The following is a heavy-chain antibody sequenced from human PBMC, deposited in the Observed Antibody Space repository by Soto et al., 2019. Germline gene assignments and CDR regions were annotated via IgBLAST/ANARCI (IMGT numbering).Heavy chain of an antibody. Sequence: SETLSLTCTVSGGSISSSSYYWGWIRQPPGKGLEWIGSIYYSGSTYYNPSLKSRVTISVDTSKNQFSLKLSSVTAADTAVYYCARHRRTIFGVVIMRFDPWGQGTLVNVSS. CDR1: GGSISSSSYY. CDR3: ARHRRTIFGVVIMRFDP. J-gene: IGHJ5*02. V-gene: IGHV4-39*01. D-gene: IGHD3-3*01. CDR2: IYYSGST.